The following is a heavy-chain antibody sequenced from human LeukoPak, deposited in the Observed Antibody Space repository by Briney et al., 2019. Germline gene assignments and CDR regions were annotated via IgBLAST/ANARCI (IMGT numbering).Heavy chain of an antibody. J-gene: IGHJ4*02. CDR1: GFTVSSNY. D-gene: IGHD6-19*01. CDR3: ARALFYSSGWYY. CDR2: IYSGGST. Sequence: GGSLRLSCAASGFTVSSNYMSWVRQAPGKGLEWVSVIYSGGSTYYADSVKGRFTISRDNSKNTLYLQMNSLRAEDTAVYYCARALFYSSGWYYWGQGTLVAVSS. V-gene: IGHV3-53*01.